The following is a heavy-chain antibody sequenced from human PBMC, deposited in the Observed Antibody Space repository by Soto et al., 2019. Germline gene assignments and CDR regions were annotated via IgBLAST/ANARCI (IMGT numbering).Heavy chain of an antibody. CDR1: GFTFSSYG. D-gene: IGHD3-10*01. V-gene: IGHV3-33*01. Sequence: QVQLVESGGGVVQPGRSLRLSCAASGFTFSSYGMHWVRQAPGKGLEWVAVIWYDGSNKYYADSVKGRFTISRDNSKNTLYLQMNSLRAEDTAVYYCARDGLPLLWFGELLWYYGMDVWGQGTTVTVSS. CDR2: IWYDGSNK. CDR3: ARDGLPLLWFGELLWYYGMDV. J-gene: IGHJ6*02.